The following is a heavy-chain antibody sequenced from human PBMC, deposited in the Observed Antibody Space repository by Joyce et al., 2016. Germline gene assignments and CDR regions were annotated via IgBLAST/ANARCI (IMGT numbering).Heavy chain of an antibody. CDR1: GFIFGDYA. D-gene: IGHD2-15*01. J-gene: IGHJ5*02. CDR2: IRSKAYGGTT. CDR3: TRIGDCSGGSCYEGWFDP. Sequence: EVQLVESGGGLVKPGRSLRLSCTSSGFIFGDYAMNWFRQAPGKGCGWVGFIRSKAYGGTTDYAASVKGRFTISRDDSKSIAYLQMNSLKTEDTAVYYCTRIGDCSGGSCYEGWFDPWGQGTLVTVSS. V-gene: IGHV3-49*05.